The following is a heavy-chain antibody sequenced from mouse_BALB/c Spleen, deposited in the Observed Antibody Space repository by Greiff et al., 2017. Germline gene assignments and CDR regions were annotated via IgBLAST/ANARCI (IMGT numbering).Heavy chain of an antibody. CDR1: GYTFTNYW. V-gene: IGHV1-63*02. J-gene: IGHJ3*01. CDR3: ARDYYGSSSAWFAY. CDR2: IYPGGGYT. D-gene: IGHD1-1*01. Sequence: VQLQQSGAELVRPGTSVKISCKASGYTFTNYWLGWVKQRPGHGLEWIGDIYPGGGYTNYNEKFKGKATLTADTSSSTAYMQLSSLTSEDSAVYFCARDYYGSSSAWFAYWGQGTLVTVSA.